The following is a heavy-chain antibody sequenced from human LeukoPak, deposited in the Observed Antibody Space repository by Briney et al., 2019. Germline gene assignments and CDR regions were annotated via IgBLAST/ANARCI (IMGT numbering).Heavy chain of an antibody. CDR2: MNPNSGNT. CDR3: ARGKGPLYSYGHEYNWFDP. V-gene: IGHV1-8*01. J-gene: IGHJ5*02. D-gene: IGHD5-18*01. CDR1: GYTFTSYD. Sequence: ASVKVSCKASGYTFTSYDINWVRQATGQGLEWMGWMNPNSGNTGYAQKFQGRVTMTRNTSISTAYMELSSLRSEGTAVYYCARGKGPLYSYGHEYNWFDPWGQGTLVTVSS.